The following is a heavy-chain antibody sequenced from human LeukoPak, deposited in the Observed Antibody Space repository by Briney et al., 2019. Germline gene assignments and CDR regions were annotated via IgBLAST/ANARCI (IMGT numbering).Heavy chain of an antibody. Sequence: GGSLRLSCAASGFTFSSYWMHWVRQAPGKGLVWVSRINSDGSSTSYADSVKGRFTISRDNAKNTLYLQMNSLRAEDTAVYYCAREAGYVANGFDIWGQGTMVTVSS. D-gene: IGHD2-15*01. CDR1: GFTFSSYW. CDR3: AREAGYVANGFDI. J-gene: IGHJ3*02. CDR2: INSDGSST. V-gene: IGHV3-74*01.